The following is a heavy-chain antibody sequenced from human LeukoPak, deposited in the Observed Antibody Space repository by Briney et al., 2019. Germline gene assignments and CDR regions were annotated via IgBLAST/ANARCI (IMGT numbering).Heavy chain of an antibody. D-gene: IGHD3-16*01. CDR3: ASWGVTAFDI. CDR1: GGSISSSSYY. Sequence: SETLSLTCTVSGGSISSSSYYWGWIRQPPGKGLEWIGSIYYSGSTYYNPSLKSRVTISVDTSKNQFSLKLSSVTAADTAVYYCASWGVTAFDIWGQGTMVTVSS. CDR2: IYYSGST. J-gene: IGHJ3*02. V-gene: IGHV4-39*07.